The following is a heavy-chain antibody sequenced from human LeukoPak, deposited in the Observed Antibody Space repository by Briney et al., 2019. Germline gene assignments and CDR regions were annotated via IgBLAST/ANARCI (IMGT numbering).Heavy chain of an antibody. CDR1: GGTFSSYA. CDR3: ATYAGPAGYCSSTSCLPRVVFDY. D-gene: IGHD2-2*01. CDR2: INPSGGST. V-gene: IGHV1-46*01. J-gene: IGHJ4*02. Sequence: ASVKVSCKASGGTFSSYAISWVRQAPGQGLEWMGIINPSGGSTSYAQKFQGRVTMTRDTSTSTVYMELSSLRSEDTAVYYCATYAGPAGYCSSTSCLPRVVFDYWGQGTLVTVSS.